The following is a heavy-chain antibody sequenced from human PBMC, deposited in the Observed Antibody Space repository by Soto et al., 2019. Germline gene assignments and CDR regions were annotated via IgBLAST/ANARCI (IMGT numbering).Heavy chain of an antibody. CDR2: INHSGST. CDR3: ARGSGYCSSTSCYRRFYYYYYGMDV. J-gene: IGHJ6*02. Sequence: SETLSLTCAVYGGSFSGYYWSWIRQPPGKGLEWIGEINHSGSTNYNPSLESRVTISVDTSKNQFSLKLSSVTAADTAVYYCARGSGYCSSTSCYRRFYYYYYGMDVWGQGTTVTVSS. D-gene: IGHD2-2*02. V-gene: IGHV4-34*01. CDR1: GGSFSGYY.